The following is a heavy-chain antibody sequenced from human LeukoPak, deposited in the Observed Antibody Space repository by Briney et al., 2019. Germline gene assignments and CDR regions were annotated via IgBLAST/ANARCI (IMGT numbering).Heavy chain of an antibody. CDR3: ARDRYSSGWYHAFDI. Sequence: PGGSLRLSCAASGFTFSSYAMSWVRQAPGKGLEWVSAISGSGGSTYYADSVKGRFTIPRDNSKNTLYLQMNSLRAEDTAVYYCARDRYSSGWYHAFDIWGQGTMVTVSS. J-gene: IGHJ3*02. CDR1: GFTFSSYA. V-gene: IGHV3-23*01. D-gene: IGHD6-19*01. CDR2: ISGSGGST.